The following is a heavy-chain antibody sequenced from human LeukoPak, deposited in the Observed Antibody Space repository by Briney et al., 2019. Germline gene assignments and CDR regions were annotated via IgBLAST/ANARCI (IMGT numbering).Heavy chain of an antibody. CDR2: ICYSGST. V-gene: IGHV4-39*01. J-gene: IGHJ4*02. Sequence: SETLSLTCTVSGGSISSSSYYWGWIRQPPGKGLEWIGSICYSGSTYYNPSLKSRVTISVDTSKNQFSLKLSSVTAADTAVYYCARQTIYSSTPFDYWGQGTLVTVSS. CDR1: GGSISSSSYY. CDR3: ARQTIYSSTPFDY. D-gene: IGHD6-13*01.